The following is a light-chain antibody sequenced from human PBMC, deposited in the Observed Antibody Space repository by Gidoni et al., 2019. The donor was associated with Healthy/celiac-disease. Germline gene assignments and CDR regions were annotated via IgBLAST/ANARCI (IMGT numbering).Light chain of an antibody. CDR1: QSVSSY. J-gene: IGKJ4*01. CDR2: DAS. CDR3: QQRSNWPLT. Sequence: VLTQSPATLSLSPGERATLSCRASQSVSSYLAWYQQKPGQAPRLLIYDASNRATGIPARFSGSGSGTDFTLTSSSLEPEDFAVYYCQQRSNWPLTFXGXTKVEIK. V-gene: IGKV3-11*01.